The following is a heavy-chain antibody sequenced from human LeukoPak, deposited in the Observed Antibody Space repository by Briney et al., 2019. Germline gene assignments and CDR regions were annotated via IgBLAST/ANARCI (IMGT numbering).Heavy chain of an antibody. V-gene: IGHV1-18*01. CDR1: GYTFKTYS. CDR3: AFRGVIPNYFDY. D-gene: IGHD3-10*01. J-gene: IGHJ4*02. Sequence: ASVTVSFKASGYTFKTYSFTWVRQASGQGLEWMGRISAYNGDTNYAQKFQGRVALTADTLTRTGYMEMTGLRSDDTALYYCAFRGVIPNYFDYWGQGSLVTVSS. CDR2: ISAYNGDT.